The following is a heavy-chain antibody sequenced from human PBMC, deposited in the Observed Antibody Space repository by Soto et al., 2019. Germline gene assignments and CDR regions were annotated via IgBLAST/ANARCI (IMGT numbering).Heavy chain of an antibody. CDR3: ASRVFGNYEEDWFDP. V-gene: IGHV1-69*02. D-gene: IGHD4-4*01. CDR1: GGTFSSYT. Sequence: QVQLVQSGAEVKKPGSSVKVSCKASGGTFSSYTISWVRQAPGQGLEWMGRIIPILGIANYAQKFQGRVTITADKSTSTAYMELSSLRSEDTAVYYCASRVFGNYEEDWFDPWGQGTLVTVSS. J-gene: IGHJ5*02. CDR2: IIPILGIA.